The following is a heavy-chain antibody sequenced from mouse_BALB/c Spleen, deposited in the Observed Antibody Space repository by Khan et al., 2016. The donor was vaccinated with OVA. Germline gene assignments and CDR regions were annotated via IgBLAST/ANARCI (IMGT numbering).Heavy chain of an antibody. CDR3: VKGDDYDGTY. V-gene: IGHV9-3-1*01. CDR1: GYTFPNYG. CDR2: INTYTGAT. Sequence: QIQLVQSGPELKKPGEMVKISCTASGYTFPNYGMNWVKQAPGKGLKWMGWINTYTGATTYTDDFKGRFAFSLETSATTVYLQINSLKNEDTATYFCVKGDDYDGTYWGQGTLGTVST. J-gene: IGHJ3*01. D-gene: IGHD2-4*01.